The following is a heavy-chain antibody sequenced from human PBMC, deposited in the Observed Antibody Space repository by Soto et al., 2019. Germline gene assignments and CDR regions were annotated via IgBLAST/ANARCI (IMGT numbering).Heavy chain of an antibody. V-gene: IGHV3-23*05. J-gene: IGHJ5*01. Sequence: TGGSLRLSCGASGFTFYTYAMIWVRQAPGKGLEWVAAIDSDGTDTYYADFVKGRFTVSRDNSKNTLYLQMRSLTAEDTALYYCAKGRLAVGSDWFDSWGPGTLVTVSS. CDR3: AKGRLAVGSDWFDS. D-gene: IGHD1-26*01. CDR2: IDSDGTDT. CDR1: GFTFYTYA.